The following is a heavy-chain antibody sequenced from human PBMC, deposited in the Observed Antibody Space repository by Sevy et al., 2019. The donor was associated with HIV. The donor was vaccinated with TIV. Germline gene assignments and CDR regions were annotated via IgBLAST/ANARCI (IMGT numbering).Heavy chain of an antibody. J-gene: IGHJ6*02. Sequence: ASVKVSCKVSGYTLTELSMHWVRQAPGKGLEWMGGFDPEDGETIYAQKFQGRVTMTEDTSTDTAYMGLSSLRSEDTAVYYCATYTPIPPNIRNYYYYYGMDVWGQGTTVTVSS. D-gene: IGHD2-2*02. CDR1: GYTLTELS. CDR3: ATYTPIPPNIRNYYYYYGMDV. CDR2: FDPEDGET. V-gene: IGHV1-24*01.